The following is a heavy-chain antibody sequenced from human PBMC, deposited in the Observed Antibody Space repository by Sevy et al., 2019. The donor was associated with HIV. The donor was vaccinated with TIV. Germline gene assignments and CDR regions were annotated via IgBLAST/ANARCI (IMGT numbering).Heavy chain of an antibody. V-gene: IGHV4-59*01. CDR3: ARGRPDYYYGMDV. J-gene: IGHJ6*02. CDR2: IYYTRST. CDR1: ADSISGYY. Sequence: SETLSLTCNVSADSISGYYSSWIRQPPGKGLEWIGYIYYTRSTNYNPSLKSRVTISKDTSKNQVSLKLSSVIVADTAVYYCARGRPDYYYGMDVWGQGTTVTVSS.